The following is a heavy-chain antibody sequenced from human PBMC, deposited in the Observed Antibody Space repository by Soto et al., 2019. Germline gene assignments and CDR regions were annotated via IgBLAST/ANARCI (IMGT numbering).Heavy chain of an antibody. Sequence: GESLKISCKGSGYSFTSYCIGWVRQMPGKGLEWMGIIYPGDSDTRYSPSFQGRVTMTRNTSISTAYMELSSLRSEDTAVYYCARGVNVPTNMDVWGKGTTVTVSS. D-gene: IGHD3-10*01. J-gene: IGHJ6*03. CDR1: GYSFTSYC. V-gene: IGHV5-51*01. CDR3: ARGVNVPTNMDV. CDR2: IYPGDSDT.